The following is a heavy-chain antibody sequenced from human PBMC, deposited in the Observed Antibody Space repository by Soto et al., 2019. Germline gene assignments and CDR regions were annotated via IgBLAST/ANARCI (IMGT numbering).Heavy chain of an antibody. CDR3: AREPEDLTSTFAY. V-gene: IGHV3-21*01. J-gene: IGHJ4*02. CDR2: ISSTTNYI. Sequence: EVQLVESGGGLVKPGGSLRLSCAASGFTFTRYSMNWVRQAPGKGLEWVSSISSTTNYIYYADSMKGRFTVSRDNAKNSVYLKMNGLSAEDPAVYYWAREPEDLTSTFAYWGQGPLVPVSS. CDR1: GFTFTRYS.